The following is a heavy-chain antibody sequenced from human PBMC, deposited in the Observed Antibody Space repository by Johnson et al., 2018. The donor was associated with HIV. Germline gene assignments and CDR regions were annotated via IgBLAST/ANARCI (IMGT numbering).Heavy chain of an antibody. CDR1: GFTFRSYD. J-gene: IGHJ3*02. D-gene: IGHD4-17*01. Sequence: EQLVESVGGLVQPGGSLRLSCAASGFTFRSYDMHWVRQATGKGLEWVSGIGTAGDTYYPGSVKGRFTISRENAKNSLYLQMNSRRAEDTAVDYCARAEWGTTVTGLGALDIWGQGTMVTVSS. V-gene: IGHV3-13*01. CDR3: ARAEWGTTVTGLGALDI. CDR2: IGTAGDT.